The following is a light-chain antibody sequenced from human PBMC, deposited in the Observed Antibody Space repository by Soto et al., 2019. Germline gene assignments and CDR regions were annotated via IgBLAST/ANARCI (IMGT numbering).Light chain of an antibody. CDR1: QSVPRSY. Sequence: EIVLTQSPGTLSLSPGERATLSCRASQSVPRSYLAWYQQKPGQAPGLLIYGTSSRATGIPDRFSGSGSGTEFTLTISSLQSEDFSVYYCQQYNNWPLTFGGGTRVEIK. V-gene: IGKV3-20*01. J-gene: IGKJ4*01. CDR3: QQYNNWPLT. CDR2: GTS.